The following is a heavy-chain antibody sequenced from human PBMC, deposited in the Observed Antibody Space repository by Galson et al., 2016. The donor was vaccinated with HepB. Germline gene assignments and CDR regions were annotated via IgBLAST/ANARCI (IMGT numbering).Heavy chain of an antibody. J-gene: IGHJ4*02. CDR1: GDSVISNTW. Sequence: SETLSLTCAVSGDSVISNTWWSWVRQPQGKGLEWIGEIHHSGSSNYNPSLKSRLTMSVDKSKNQFSLRLTSVTVADAAVYYCARLSATYYVDNWGQGTLVTVSS. CDR3: ARLSATYYVDN. V-gene: IGHV4-4*02. CDR2: IHHSGSS.